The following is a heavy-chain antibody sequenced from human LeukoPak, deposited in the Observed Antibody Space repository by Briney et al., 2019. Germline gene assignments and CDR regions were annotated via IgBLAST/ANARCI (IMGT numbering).Heavy chain of an antibody. D-gene: IGHD6-19*01. CDR3: AREARFALPVVGSGDY. J-gene: IGHJ4*02. CDR1: GGSISSSDYY. Sequence: SETLSLTCSVSGGSISSSDYYWGWIRQPPGKGLEWIGTMFYNGATKSNPSLSSRVTMSIDTSKNQFSLKLRSVTAVDTAVYYCAREARFALPVVGSGDYWGQGTLVTVSS. CDR2: MFYNGAT. V-gene: IGHV4-39*07.